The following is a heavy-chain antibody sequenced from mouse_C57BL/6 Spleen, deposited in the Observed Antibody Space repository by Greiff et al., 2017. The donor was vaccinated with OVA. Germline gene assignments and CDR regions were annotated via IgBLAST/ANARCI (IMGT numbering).Heavy chain of an antibody. J-gene: IGHJ2*01. CDR3: ARGTAQATLGY. Sequence: VKLQQPGAELVKPGASVKMSCKASGYTFTSYWITWVKQRPGQGLEWIGDIYPGSGSTNYNEKFKSKATLTVDTSSSTAYMQLSSLTSEDSAVYYCARGTAQATLGYWGQGTTLTVSS. CDR1: GYTFTSYW. V-gene: IGHV1-55*01. D-gene: IGHD3-2*02. CDR2: IYPGSGST.